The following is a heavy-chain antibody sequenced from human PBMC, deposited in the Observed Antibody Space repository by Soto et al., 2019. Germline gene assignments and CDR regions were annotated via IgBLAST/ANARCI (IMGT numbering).Heavy chain of an antibody. CDR2: INHSGST. CDR1: GGSFSGCY. J-gene: IGHJ4*02. D-gene: IGHD1-1*01. Sequence: SETLSLTCAVYGGSFSGCYWSWIRQPPGKGLEWIGEINHSGSTNYNPSLKSRVTISVDTSKNQFSLKLSSVTAADTAVYYCARGRSYHNKPVDYWGQGTLVTVSS. V-gene: IGHV4-34*01. CDR3: ARGRSYHNKPVDY.